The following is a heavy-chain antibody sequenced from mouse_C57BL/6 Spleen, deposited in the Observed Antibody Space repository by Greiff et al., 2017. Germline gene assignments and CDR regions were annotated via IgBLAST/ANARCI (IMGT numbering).Heavy chain of an antibody. CDR3: ARGWDGYSWFAY. Sequence: EVQVVESGPGLVKPSQSLSLTCSVTGYSITSGYYWNWIRQFPGNKLEWMGYISYDGSNNYNPSLKNRISITRDTSKNQFFLKLNSVTTEDTATYYCARGWDGYSWFAYWGQGTLVTVSA. CDR1: GYSITSGYY. CDR2: ISYDGSN. J-gene: IGHJ3*01. D-gene: IGHD2-3*01. V-gene: IGHV3-6*01.